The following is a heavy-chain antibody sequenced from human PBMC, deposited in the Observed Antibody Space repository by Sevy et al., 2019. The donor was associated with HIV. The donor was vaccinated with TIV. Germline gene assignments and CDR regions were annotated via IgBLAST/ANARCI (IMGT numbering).Heavy chain of an antibody. D-gene: IGHD6-19*01. CDR1: GFTFNTYA. J-gene: IGHJ6*03. V-gene: IGHV3-23*01. CDR2: INSLGATT. Sequence: GESLKISCAASGFTFNTYAMNWVRQAPRKGLEWVSTINSLGATTYYADSVKGRFTISRDNSKNTLYLQMNSPRAEDTAIYYCAKNLAVAYHSYYMDVWGKGTTVTVSS. CDR3: AKNLAVAYHSYYMDV.